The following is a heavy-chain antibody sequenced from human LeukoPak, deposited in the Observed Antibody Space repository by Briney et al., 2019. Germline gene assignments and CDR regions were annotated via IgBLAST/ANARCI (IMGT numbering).Heavy chain of an antibody. J-gene: IGHJ6*04. D-gene: IGHD6-13*01. CDR1: GLTFSSYS. Sequence: GGSLRLSCAASGLTFSSYSMNWVRQAPGKGLEWVSFTSSSSSYIYYADSVEGRFTISRDNAKNSLYLQMNSLRAEDTAVYYCARDRPPAAGTYYYYYGMDVWGKGTTVTVSS. CDR2: TSSSSSYI. V-gene: IGHV3-21*01. CDR3: ARDRPPAAGTYYYYYGMDV.